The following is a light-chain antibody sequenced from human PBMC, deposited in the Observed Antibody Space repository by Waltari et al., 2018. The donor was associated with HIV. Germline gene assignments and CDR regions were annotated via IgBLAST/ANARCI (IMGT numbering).Light chain of an antibody. Sequence: QSVLTQPPSASGTPGQRVTISCSGSSSNIGSDAVNWYQQFSGTAPKVLIYSNDQRPSGVPYRFAGSNSGTSASLAINGLQSEDEADYYCVVWDARLNGLVFGGGTKLTVL. J-gene: IGLJ2*01. V-gene: IGLV1-44*01. CDR3: VVWDARLNGLV. CDR1: SSNIGSDA. CDR2: SND.